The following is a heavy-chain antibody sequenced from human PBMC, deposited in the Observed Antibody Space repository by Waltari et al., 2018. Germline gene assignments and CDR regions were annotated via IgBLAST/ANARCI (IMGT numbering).Heavy chain of an antibody. J-gene: IGHJ4*02. V-gene: IGHV1-69*13. Sequence: QGQLVQFGAEVKKHGSSVKDSCKASGGTFSSYAISWVRQAPGQGLEWMGRSIPICGTANYQKKFPGRFMITADKSTSTAYMEPSSLRSEETAVYYCAALGGNYYDSSGYTYYFDYWGQGTLVTVSS. D-gene: IGHD3-22*01. CDR1: GGTFSSYA. CDR2: SIPICGTA. CDR3: AALGGNYYDSSGYTYYFDY.